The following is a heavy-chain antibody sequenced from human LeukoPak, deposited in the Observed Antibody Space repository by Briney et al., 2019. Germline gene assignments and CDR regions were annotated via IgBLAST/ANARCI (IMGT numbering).Heavy chain of an antibody. J-gene: IGHJ6*02. CDR2: INPDGGQR. V-gene: IGHV3-7*01. D-gene: IGHD6-19*01. CDR1: GFTFSDYW. Sequence: GGSLRLSCAASGFTFSDYWISWVRQAPGKGLDWVAHINPDGGQRSYVASVEGRFTISRDNAKNSLYLQMNSLRTEDTAVYYCTTEGVAGTFGGYYYYGMDVWGQGTTVTVPS. CDR3: TTEGVAGTFGGYYYYGMDV.